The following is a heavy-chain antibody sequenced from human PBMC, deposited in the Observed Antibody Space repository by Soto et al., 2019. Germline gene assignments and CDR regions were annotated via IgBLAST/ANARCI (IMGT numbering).Heavy chain of an antibody. Sequence: GASVKVSCXASGYTFTSYAMHWVRQAPGQRLEWMGWINAGNGNTKYSQKFQGRVTITRDTSASTAYMELSRLRSDDTAVYYCARDSGYSSSWLSPNYYYYYGMDVWGQGTTVTVSS. CDR3: ARDSGYSSSWLSPNYYYYYGMDV. J-gene: IGHJ6*02. V-gene: IGHV1-3*01. CDR1: GYTFTSYA. D-gene: IGHD6-13*01. CDR2: INAGNGNT.